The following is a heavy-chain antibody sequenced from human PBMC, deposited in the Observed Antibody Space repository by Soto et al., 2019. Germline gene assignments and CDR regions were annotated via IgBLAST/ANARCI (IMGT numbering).Heavy chain of an antibody. J-gene: IGHJ6*02. CDR2: ISAYNGNT. D-gene: IGHD6-13*01. CDR3: ARLAAAGFRGISVHQYYYYGMDV. Sequence: ASVKVSCKASGYTFTSYGISWVRQAPGQGLEWMGWISAYNGNTNYAQKLQGRVTMTTDTSTSTAYMELRSLRSDDTAVYYCARLAAAGFRGISVHQYYYYGMDVWGQGTTVTVSS. V-gene: IGHV1-18*01. CDR1: GYTFTSYG.